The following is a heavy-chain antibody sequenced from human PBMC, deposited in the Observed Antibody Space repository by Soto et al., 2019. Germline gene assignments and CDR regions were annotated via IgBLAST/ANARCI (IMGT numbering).Heavy chain of an antibody. CDR2: IYYSGST. CDR3: AREVSPDYGGNSSTAFDI. CDR1: GGSISSYY. Sequence: SETLSLTCTVSGGSISSYYWSWIRQPPGKGLEWIGYIYYSGSTNYNPSLKSRVTISVDTSKNQFSLKLSSVTAADTAVYYCAREVSPDYGGNSSTAFDIWGQGTMVTVS. D-gene: IGHD4-17*01. J-gene: IGHJ3*02. V-gene: IGHV4-59*01.